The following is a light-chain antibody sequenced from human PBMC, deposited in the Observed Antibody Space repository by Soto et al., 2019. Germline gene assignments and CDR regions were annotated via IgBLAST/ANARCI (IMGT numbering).Light chain of an antibody. Sequence: DIQMTELPSSLSASWWDKFPTPSRASQSLSSRLAWYQQKPGKAPELLIYDASSLKSGVPSRFSGSESGTEFTLTISSLQPDDFATYYCQQYNNFWTFGQGTKVDIK. CDR2: DAS. J-gene: IGKJ1*01. CDR3: QQYNNFWT. CDR1: QSLSSR. V-gene: IGKV1-5*01.